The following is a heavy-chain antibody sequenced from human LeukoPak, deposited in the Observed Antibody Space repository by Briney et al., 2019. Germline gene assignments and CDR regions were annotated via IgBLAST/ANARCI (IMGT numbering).Heavy chain of an antibody. CDR3: ASGRTDIVVVPATLRNYYLDY. CDR1: GGTFSSYD. D-gene: IGHD2-2*01. CDR2: IMPISGTA. V-gene: IGHV1-69*06. Sequence: ASVKVSCKASGGTFSSYDISWVRQALGQGLEWMGGIMPISGTANYAQKFQGRVTITADKPTNTAYMELSSLRSEDTAVYYCASGRTDIVVVPATLRNYYLDYWGQGTLVTVSS. J-gene: IGHJ4*02.